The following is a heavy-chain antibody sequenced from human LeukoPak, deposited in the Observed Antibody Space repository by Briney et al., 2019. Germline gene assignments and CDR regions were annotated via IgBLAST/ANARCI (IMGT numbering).Heavy chain of an antibody. CDR1: GYTFTGYY. V-gene: IGHV1-2*02. D-gene: IGHD5-12*01. Sequence: ASVKVSCKASGYTFTGYYMHWVRQAPGQGLEWMGWINPNSGGTNYAQKFQGRVTMTRDTSISTAYMELSRLRSDDTAVYYCAREWGEWWLRPNWFDPWGQGTLVTVSS. CDR3: AREWGEWWLRPNWFDP. CDR2: INPNSGGT. J-gene: IGHJ5*02.